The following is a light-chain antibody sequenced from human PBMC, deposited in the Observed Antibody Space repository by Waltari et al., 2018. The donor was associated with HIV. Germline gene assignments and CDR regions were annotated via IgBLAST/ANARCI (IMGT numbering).Light chain of an antibody. CDR2: RNN. CDR3: AAWDAILSGNWV. V-gene: IGLV1-47*01. Sequence: QSVLTQPPSASGTPGQRVTISCSGSSSNIGSNYVYWYQQLPGTTPKIHPYRNNERPSGFPDRCSGSKSGTSASLAISGLRSEDEADYYCAAWDAILSGNWVFGGGTKLTVL. CDR1: SSNIGSNY. J-gene: IGLJ3*02.